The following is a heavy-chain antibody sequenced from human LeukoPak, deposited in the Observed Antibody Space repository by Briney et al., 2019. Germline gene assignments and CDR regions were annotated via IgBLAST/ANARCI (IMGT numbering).Heavy chain of an antibody. V-gene: IGHV4-39*07. D-gene: IGHD3-10*01. Sequence: SETLSLTCTVSGGSISSSSYYWGWLRQPPGKGLEWIGEINHSGSTNYNPSLKSRVTISVDTSKNQFSLKLSSVTAADTAVYYCARGSWEEWFGEPHWFDPWGQGTLVTVSS. CDR3: ARGSWEEWFGEPHWFDP. CDR1: GGSISSSSYY. J-gene: IGHJ5*02. CDR2: INHSGST.